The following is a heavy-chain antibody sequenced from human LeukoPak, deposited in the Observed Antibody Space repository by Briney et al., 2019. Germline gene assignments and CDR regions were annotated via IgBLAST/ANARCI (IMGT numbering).Heavy chain of an antibody. CDR1: GFTFSSYG. V-gene: IGHV3-30*03. J-gene: IGHJ4*02. CDR2: ISYDGSNK. CDR3: ARGQTAAGKAFDY. Sequence: GGSLRLSCAASGFTFSSYGMHWVRQAPGKGLEWVAVISYDGSNKYYADSVKGRFTISRDNSKNSLYLQMNSLRAEDTAVYYCARGQTAAGKAFDYWGQGTLVTVSS. D-gene: IGHD6-13*01.